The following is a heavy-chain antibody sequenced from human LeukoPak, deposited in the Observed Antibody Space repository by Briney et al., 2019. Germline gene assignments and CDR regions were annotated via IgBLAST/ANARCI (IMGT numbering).Heavy chain of an antibody. V-gene: IGHV4-4*07. CDR3: AREGSSGYYFSRWYAFDI. D-gene: IGHD3-22*01. CDR1: RGSTSTYY. J-gene: IGHJ3*02. CDR2: IYPSGNT. Sequence: SETLSLTCTVSRGSTSTYYWSWIRQPAGKGLEWIGRIYPSGNTNFNPSLMSRVTMSIDTSKNQFSLKLSSVTAADTAVYYCAREGSSGYYFSRWYAFDIWGQGTMVTVSS.